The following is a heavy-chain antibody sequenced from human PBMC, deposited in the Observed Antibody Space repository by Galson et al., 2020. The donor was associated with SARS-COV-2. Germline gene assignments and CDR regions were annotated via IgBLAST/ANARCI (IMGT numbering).Heavy chain of an antibody. D-gene: IGHD1-26*01. CDR3: ARHVWDRLDP. CDR2: IYYSGST. V-gene: IGHV4-59*08. J-gene: IGHJ5*02. Sequence: SETLSLTSTVSGGSISSYYWSWIRQPPGKGLEWIGYIYYSGSTNYNPSLKSRVTISVDTSKNQFSLKLSSVTAADTAVYYCARHVWDRLDPWGQGTLVTVSS. CDR1: GGSISSYY.